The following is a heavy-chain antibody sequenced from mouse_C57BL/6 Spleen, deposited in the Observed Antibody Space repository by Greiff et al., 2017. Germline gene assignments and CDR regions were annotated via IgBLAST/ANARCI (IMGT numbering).Heavy chain of an antibody. CDR1: GFTFSSYA. V-gene: IGHV5-4*01. J-gene: IGHJ4*01. D-gene: IGHD1-1*01. CDR2: ISDGGSYT. CDR3: ARDENYGSDAMDY. Sequence: EVKVEESGGGLVKPGGSLKLSCAASGFTFSSYAMSWVRQTPEKRLEWVATISDGGSYTYYPDNVKGRFTISRDNAKNNLYLQMSHLKSEDTAMYYCARDENYGSDAMDYWGQGTSVTVSS.